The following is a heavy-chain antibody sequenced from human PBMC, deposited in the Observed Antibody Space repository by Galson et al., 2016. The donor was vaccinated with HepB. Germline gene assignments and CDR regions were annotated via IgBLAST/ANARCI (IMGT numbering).Heavy chain of an antibody. CDR2: IKEDGSDK. V-gene: IGHV3-7*04. Sequence: SLRLSCAASGFTFSGFWMNWVRQAPGKGLEWVAIIKEDGSDKHYVDSVKGRFTISRDNAKNSLYLQMDSLGGEDTAVYYCARGSGYLIDYWGQGTLVTVSS. J-gene: IGHJ4*02. D-gene: IGHD5-18*01. CDR1: GFTFSGFW. CDR3: ARGSGYLIDY.